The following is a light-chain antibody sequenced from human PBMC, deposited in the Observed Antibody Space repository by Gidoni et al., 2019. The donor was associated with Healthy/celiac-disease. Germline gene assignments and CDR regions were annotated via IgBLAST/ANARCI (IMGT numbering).Light chain of an antibody. CDR3: QQSYSTPPYT. CDR1: QSISSY. V-gene: IGKV1-39*01. J-gene: IGKJ2*01. CDR2: AAS. Sequence: IQITQSPSSLSASVGDRVTITCRASQSISSYLNWYQQKPGKAPKLLIYAASSLQSGVPSRCSGSGSGKDFTITISSLQDEDFANYYCQQSYSTPPYTFGQXTKLEIK.